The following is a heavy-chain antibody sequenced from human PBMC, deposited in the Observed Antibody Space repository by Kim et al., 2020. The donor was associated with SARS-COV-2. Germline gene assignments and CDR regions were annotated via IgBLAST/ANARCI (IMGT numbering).Heavy chain of an antibody. D-gene: IGHD2-15*01. J-gene: IGHJ5*02. CDR3: ARHGVECSGATCCSPWFDP. Sequence: SETLSLTCSVSGGSFTRSSFYWAWSRQPPGMGLEWIGSMYYSANTYYNPSLESRVTMSVDTSHNTFSLNLTSVTAADTGIYYCARHGVECSGATCCSPWFDPWGQGTLVTVSS. CDR2: MYYSANT. CDR1: GGSFTRSSFY. V-gene: IGHV4-39*01.